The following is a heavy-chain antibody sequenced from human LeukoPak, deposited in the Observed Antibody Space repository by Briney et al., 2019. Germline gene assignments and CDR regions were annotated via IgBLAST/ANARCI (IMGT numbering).Heavy chain of an antibody. Sequence: GSLRLSFAASGFPFSNYAMSWVRPAPGQGLEWVSALSGSGDNTYYADSVKGRFTISRDNSKNTLYLQMNSLRAEDTALYYCARPASRGVGRYFDLWGRGTLVTVSS. CDR3: ARPASRGVGRYFDL. V-gene: IGHV3-23*01. J-gene: IGHJ2*01. CDR1: GFPFSNYA. D-gene: IGHD3-10*01. CDR2: LSGSGDNT.